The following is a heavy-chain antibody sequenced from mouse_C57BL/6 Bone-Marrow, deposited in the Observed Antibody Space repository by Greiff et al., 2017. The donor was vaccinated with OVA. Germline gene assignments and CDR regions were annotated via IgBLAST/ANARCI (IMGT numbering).Heavy chain of an antibody. Sequence: EVKVVESGGGLVQSGRSLRLSCATSGFTFSDFYMEWVRQAPGKGLEWIAASRNKANDYTTEYSASVKGRFIVSRDTSQSILYLQMNALRAEDTAIYYGARDGGWDPHYYAMDYWGQGTSVTVSS. CDR2: SRNKANDYTT. CDR3: ARDGGWDPHYYAMDY. J-gene: IGHJ4*01. D-gene: IGHD4-1*01. CDR1: GFTFSDFY. V-gene: IGHV7-1*01.